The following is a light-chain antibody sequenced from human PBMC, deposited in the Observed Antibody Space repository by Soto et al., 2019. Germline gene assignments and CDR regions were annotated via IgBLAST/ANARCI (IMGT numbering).Light chain of an antibody. CDR1: SSDVGGYNY. CDR3: SSYTSSSVYV. J-gene: IGLJ1*01. CDR2: DVS. V-gene: IGLV2-14*01. Sequence: QSVLTQPASVSGSPGQSIAISCTGTSSDVGGYNYVSWYQQHPGKAPKLMIYDVSSRPSGVSNRFSGSKSGNTASLTISGLQAEDEADYYCSSYTSSSVYVFGTGTKLTVL.